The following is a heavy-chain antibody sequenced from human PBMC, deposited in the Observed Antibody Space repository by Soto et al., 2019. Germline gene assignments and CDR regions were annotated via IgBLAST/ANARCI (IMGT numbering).Heavy chain of an antibody. V-gene: IGHV3-23*01. CDR2: ISGSGGST. Sequence: GGSLRLSCAASGFTFSSYAMSWVRQAPGKGLEWVSAISGSGGSTYYADSVKGRFTISRDNSKNTLYLQMNSLRAEDTAVYYCAKENEAADRYYYYYGMDVWGQGTTVTVSS. D-gene: IGHD6-13*01. J-gene: IGHJ6*02. CDR3: AKENEAADRYYYYYGMDV. CDR1: GFTFSSYA.